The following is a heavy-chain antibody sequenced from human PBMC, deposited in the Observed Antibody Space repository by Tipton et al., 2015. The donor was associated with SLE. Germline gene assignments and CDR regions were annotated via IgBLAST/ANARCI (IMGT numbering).Heavy chain of an antibody. J-gene: IGHJ4*02. D-gene: IGHD3-10*01. CDR3: AEDIYGSGSLFGGGLDY. CDR2: ISWNSGSI. CDR1: GFTFDDYA. Sequence: SLRLSCAASGFTFDDYAMHWVRQAPGKGLEWVSGISWNSGSIGYADSVKGRFTISRDNAKNSLYLQMNSLRAEDTALYYCAEDIYGSGSLFGGGLDYWGQGTPVTVSS. V-gene: IGHV3-9*01.